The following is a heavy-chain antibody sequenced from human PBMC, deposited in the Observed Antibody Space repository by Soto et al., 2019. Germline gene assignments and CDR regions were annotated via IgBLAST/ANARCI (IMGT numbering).Heavy chain of an antibody. D-gene: IGHD6-19*01. CDR1: GGTFSSYA. V-gene: IGHV1-69*06. CDR2: IIPICGTA. CDR3: ARERGEYASSGGDLAFDI. Sequence: QVQLVQSGAEVKKPGSSVKVSCKASGGTFSSYAISWVRQAPGQGLEWMGGIIPICGTANYAQKVQGRVTITADKSTSTAYMELSSLSSEDTAVYYCARERGEYASSGGDLAFDIWGQGTMVTVSS. J-gene: IGHJ3*02.